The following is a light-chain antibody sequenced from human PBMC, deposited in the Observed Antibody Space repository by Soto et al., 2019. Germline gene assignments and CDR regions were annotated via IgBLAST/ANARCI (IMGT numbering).Light chain of an antibody. J-gene: IGLJ1*01. CDR1: SRDVGGYNY. V-gene: IGLV2-14*01. Sequence: QSVLTQPASVSGSPGQSITISCTGTSRDVGGYNYVSWYQQHPGKAPKLIIYEVSNRPSGVSNRFSGSKSGNTASLTISGLQAEDEADYYCSSYTSSSSSVFGTGTKLTVL. CDR2: EVS. CDR3: SSYTSSSSSV.